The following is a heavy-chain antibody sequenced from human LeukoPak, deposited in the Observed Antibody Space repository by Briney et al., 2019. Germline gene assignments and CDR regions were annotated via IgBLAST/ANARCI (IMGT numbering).Heavy chain of an antibody. Sequence: GGSLRLSCAASGFTFSNAWMSWVRQAPGKGLEWVGRIKSKTDGGTTDYAAPVKGRFTISRDDSKNTLYLQMNSLKTEDTAVYYCTTLTYDYVWGSYRLFDYWGQGTLVTVSS. CDR1: GFTFSNAW. CDR3: TTLTYDYVWGSYRLFDY. V-gene: IGHV3-15*01. D-gene: IGHD3-16*02. J-gene: IGHJ4*02. CDR2: IKSKTDGGTT.